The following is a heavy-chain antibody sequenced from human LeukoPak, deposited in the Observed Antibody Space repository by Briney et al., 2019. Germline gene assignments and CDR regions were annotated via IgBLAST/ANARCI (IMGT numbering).Heavy chain of an antibody. CDR2: IWYDGSNK. Sequence: GGSLRLSCAASGFTFSSYGMHWVRQAPGKGLEWVAVIWYDGSNKYYADSVKGRFTISRDNAKNTLYLQMNSLRAEDTAVYYCARVFSGWYFYFDNWGQGTLVTVSS. CDR3: ARVFSGWYFYFDN. CDR1: GFTFSSYG. J-gene: IGHJ4*02. D-gene: IGHD6-19*01. V-gene: IGHV3-33*01.